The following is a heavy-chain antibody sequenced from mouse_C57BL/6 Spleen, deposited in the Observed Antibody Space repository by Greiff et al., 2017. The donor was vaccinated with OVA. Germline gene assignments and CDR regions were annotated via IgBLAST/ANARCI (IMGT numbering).Heavy chain of an antibody. Sequence: EVQLQHSGPGLVKPSQSLSLTCSVTGYSITSGYYWNWIRQFPGNKLEWMGYISYDGSNNYNPSLKNRISITRDTSKNQFFLKLNSVTTEDTATYYCARDGYGSSYDYWGQGTTLTVSS. D-gene: IGHD1-1*01. CDR2: ISYDGSN. J-gene: IGHJ2*01. V-gene: IGHV3-6*01. CDR3: ARDGYGSSYDY. CDR1: GYSITSGYY.